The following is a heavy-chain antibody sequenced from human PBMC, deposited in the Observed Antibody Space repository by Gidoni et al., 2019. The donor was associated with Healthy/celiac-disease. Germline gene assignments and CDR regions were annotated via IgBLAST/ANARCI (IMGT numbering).Heavy chain of an antibody. CDR2: ISYDGSNK. CDR1: GSPFSTYA. J-gene: IGHJ4*02. V-gene: IGHV3-30-3*01. Sequence: QVQLVESGGGVVQPGRSLRLSRAAPGSPFSTYAMHWVRQAPGKGLEWVAVISYDGSNKYYADSVKGRFTISRDNSKNTLYLQMNSLRAEDTAVYYCARNRPGIQLWFSSLGHDARLDYWGQGTLVTVSS. CDR3: ARNRPGIQLWFSSLGHDARLDY. D-gene: IGHD5-18*01.